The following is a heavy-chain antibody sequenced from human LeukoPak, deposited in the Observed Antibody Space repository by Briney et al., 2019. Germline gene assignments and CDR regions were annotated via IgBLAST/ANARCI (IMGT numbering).Heavy chain of an antibody. CDR3: ASLNYDYVWG. Sequence: SETLSLTCTVSGVSISSYYWSFIRQPPGKGLEWIGYISSSGSTNYNPSLKSRVTISVDTSKNQFSLKLSSVTAADTAVYYCASLNYDYVWGWGQGTLVTVS. CDR1: GVSISSYY. D-gene: IGHD3-16*01. V-gene: IGHV4-59*08. CDR2: ISSSGST. J-gene: IGHJ4*02.